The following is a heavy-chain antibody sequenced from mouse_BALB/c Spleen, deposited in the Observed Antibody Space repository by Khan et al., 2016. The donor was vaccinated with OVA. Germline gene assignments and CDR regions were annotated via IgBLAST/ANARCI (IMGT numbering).Heavy chain of an antibody. V-gene: IGHV5-6*01. D-gene: IGHD1-1*01. J-gene: IGHJ3*01. CDR2: ISSGGHYT. Sequence: EVQRVESGGDLVKPGGSLKLSCAASGFTFSTYGMSWVRQTPDKRLEWVATISSGGHYTYYPDNVKGRFTISRDKAKSTLYLQMSSLKSEDTAIYYCARLAYYYKSYGFAYWGQGTLVTVSA. CDR3: ARLAYYYKSYGFAY. CDR1: GFTFSTYG.